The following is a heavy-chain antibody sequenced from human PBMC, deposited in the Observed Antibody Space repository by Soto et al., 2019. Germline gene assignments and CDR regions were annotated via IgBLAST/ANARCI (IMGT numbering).Heavy chain of an antibody. CDR3: ARDLGITMVRGVTYY. J-gene: IGHJ4*02. Sequence: ASVKVSCKASGYTFTSYGISWVRQAPGQGLEWMGWISAYNGNTNYAQKLQGRVTMTTDTSTSTAYMELRSLRSDDTAVYYCARDLGITMVRGVTYYWGQGTLVTVSS. V-gene: IGHV1-18*01. CDR1: GYTFTSYG. D-gene: IGHD3-10*01. CDR2: ISAYNGNT.